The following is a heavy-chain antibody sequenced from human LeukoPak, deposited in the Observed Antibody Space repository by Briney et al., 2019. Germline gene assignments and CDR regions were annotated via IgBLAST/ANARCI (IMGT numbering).Heavy chain of an antibody. CDR1: GFTFSTYA. D-gene: IGHD2/OR15-2a*01. CDR2: ISARRDDT. CDR3: GTINSRVRGYYFGMDV. J-gene: IGHJ6*02. Sequence: GGSLRLSCAASGFTFSTYAMSWVRQAPGKGLEWVSGISARRDDTYYADSVKGRFTIARDNSKNTLYLQMNSLTAEDTAVYSCGTINSRVRGYYFGMDVWGQGTTVTVSS. V-gene: IGHV3-23*01.